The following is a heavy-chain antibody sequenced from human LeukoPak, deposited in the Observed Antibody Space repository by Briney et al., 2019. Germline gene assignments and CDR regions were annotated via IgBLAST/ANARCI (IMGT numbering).Heavy chain of an antibody. D-gene: IGHD1-26*01. CDR1: GGSFSGYY. Sequence: SETLSLTCAVYGGSFSGYYWSWIRQPPGKGLEWIGEINHSGSTNYNPSLKSRVTISVDTSKNQFSLKLSSVTAADTAVYYCARGRGGSYPFDYWGQGTLVTVSS. CDR2: INHSGST. J-gene: IGHJ4*02. V-gene: IGHV4-34*01. CDR3: ARGRGGSYPFDY.